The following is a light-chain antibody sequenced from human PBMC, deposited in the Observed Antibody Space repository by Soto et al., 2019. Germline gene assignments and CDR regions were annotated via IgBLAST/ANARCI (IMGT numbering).Light chain of an antibody. Sequence: EVVLTQSPGTLSLSPGERATLSCRASRTVDGNYLAWYHQKPGQAPRLLIHSASTRAPGIPDRFSASGAGTDFTLTISRLEPEDSATYYCQQSYSYPKTFGPGTTVEVK. CDR2: SAS. CDR3: QQSYSYPKT. J-gene: IGKJ1*01. V-gene: IGKV3-20*01. CDR1: RTVDGNY.